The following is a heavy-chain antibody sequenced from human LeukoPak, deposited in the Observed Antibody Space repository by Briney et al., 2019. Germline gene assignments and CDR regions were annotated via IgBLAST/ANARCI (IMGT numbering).Heavy chain of an antibody. D-gene: IGHD4-17*01. CDR2: INPSGGGT. J-gene: IGHJ4*02. CDR1: GYAFTTYY. Sequence: GASVKISCKASGYAFTTYYMRWVRQAPGQGLEWMGIINPSGGGTNYAQEFQGRVTMTRDTSTSTVYMDLNNLRSDDTAVYYCARGNPTNYGAYLYYFDYWGQGTLVTVSS. CDR3: ARGNPTNYGAYLYYFDY. V-gene: IGHV1-46*01.